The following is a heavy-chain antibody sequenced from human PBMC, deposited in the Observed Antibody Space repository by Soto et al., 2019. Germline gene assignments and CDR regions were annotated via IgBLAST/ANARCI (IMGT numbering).Heavy chain of an antibody. V-gene: IGHV3-30-3*01. Sequence: GGSLRLSCAASGFTFSSYAMHWVRQAPGKGLEWVAVISYDGSNKYYADSVKGRFTISRDNSKNTLYLQMNSLRAEDTAVYYCARDLGWLQFLYYYDGMDVWGQGTTVTVSS. D-gene: IGHD5-12*01. CDR1: GFTFSSYA. CDR2: ISYDGSNK. J-gene: IGHJ6*02. CDR3: ARDLGWLQFLYYYDGMDV.